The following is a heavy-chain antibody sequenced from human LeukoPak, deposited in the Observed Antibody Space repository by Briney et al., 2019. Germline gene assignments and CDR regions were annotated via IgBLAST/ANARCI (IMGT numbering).Heavy chain of an antibody. J-gene: IGHJ4*02. D-gene: IGHD5-12*01. CDR2: INPNSGGT. V-gene: IGHV1-2*06. CDR1: GYTFTDYY. CDR3: ARVAHSGYDLEAFDY. Sequence: ASVKVSCKAPGYTFTDYYIHWVRQAPGQGLEWMGRINPNSGGTNYAQKFQGRVTMTRDTSISTAYMELNSLRSDDTAVYYCARVAHSGYDLEAFDYWGQGTLVTVSS.